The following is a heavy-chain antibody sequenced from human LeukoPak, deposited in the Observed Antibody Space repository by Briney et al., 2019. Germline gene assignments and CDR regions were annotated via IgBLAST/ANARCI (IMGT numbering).Heavy chain of an antibody. D-gene: IGHD3-22*01. V-gene: IGHV4-34*01. CDR3: ARGGGSSGYYYTY. J-gene: IGHJ4*02. Sequence: SETLSLTCAVYGGSFSGYYWSWIRQPPGKGLEWIGEINHGGSTNYNPSLKSRVTISVDTSKNQFSLRLSSVTAADTAVYYCARGGGSSGYYYTYWGQGTLVTVSS. CDR2: INHGGST. CDR1: GGSFSGYY.